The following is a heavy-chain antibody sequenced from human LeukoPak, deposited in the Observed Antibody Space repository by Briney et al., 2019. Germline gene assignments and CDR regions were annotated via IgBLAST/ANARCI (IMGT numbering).Heavy chain of an antibody. V-gene: IGHV3-48*03. J-gene: IGHJ6*03. D-gene: IGHD4-17*01. CDR2: ISSSGSTI. Sequence: GGSLRLSCAASGFTFSSYEMNWVRQAPGKGLEWVSYISSSGSTIYYADSVKGRFTISRDNAKNSLYLQMNSLRAEDTAVYYCASPGPTGYFYYYTDVWGKGTTVTVSS. CDR3: ASPGPTGYFYYYTDV. CDR1: GFTFSSYE.